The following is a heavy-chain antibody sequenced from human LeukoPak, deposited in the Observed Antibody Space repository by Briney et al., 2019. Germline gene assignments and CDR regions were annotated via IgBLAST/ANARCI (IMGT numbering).Heavy chain of an antibody. J-gene: IGHJ6*03. CDR1: GGSISSSNW. Sequence: PSGTLSLTCAVSGGSISSSNWWSWVRQPPGKGLEWIGEIYHSGSTNYNPSLKSRVTISVDKSKNQFSLKLGSLTAADTAVYYCARGPPLRVGRGFYYMDVWDKGTTVTVSS. V-gene: IGHV4-4*02. CDR3: ARGPPLRVGRGFYYMDV. CDR2: IYHSGST. D-gene: IGHD3-10*01.